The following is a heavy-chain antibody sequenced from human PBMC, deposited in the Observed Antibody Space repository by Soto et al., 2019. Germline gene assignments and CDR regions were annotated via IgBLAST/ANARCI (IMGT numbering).Heavy chain of an antibody. CDR3: ARDAAAENYYGMDV. V-gene: IGHV6-1*01. CDR2: TYSRSKWYN. J-gene: IGHJ6*02. CDR1: WASVSIHSAA. Sequence: SQTLSLTSAISWASVSIHSAAWNLLRPSPSRGLEWLGRTYSRSKWYNDYAVSVKSRITINPDTSKNQFSLQLNSVTPEDTAVYYCARDAAAENYYGMDVWGHGTPVTVSS. D-gene: IGHD6-25*01.